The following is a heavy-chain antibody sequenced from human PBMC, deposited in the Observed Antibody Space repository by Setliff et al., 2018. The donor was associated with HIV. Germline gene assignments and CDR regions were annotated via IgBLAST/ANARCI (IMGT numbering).Heavy chain of an antibody. Sequence: ASVKVSCKASGYTFTNYAIHWVRQAPGQRLEWMGWINAGNGDTNYAHKFQGRINMTTDTSTNTAYMNLRSLRSDDTAVYYCARVLSATPPTYWGQGTLVTVSS. CDR2: INAGNGDT. CDR1: GYTFTNYA. J-gene: IGHJ4*02. D-gene: IGHD5-12*01. CDR3: ARVLSATPPTY. V-gene: IGHV1-3*01.